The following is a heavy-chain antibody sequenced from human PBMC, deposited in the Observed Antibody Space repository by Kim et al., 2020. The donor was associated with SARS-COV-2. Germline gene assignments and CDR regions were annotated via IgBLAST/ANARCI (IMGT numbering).Heavy chain of an antibody. CDR2: ISGSGGST. V-gene: IGHV3-23*01. CDR3: AKGGAYYDILTGYSTFDY. CDR1: GFTFSSYA. D-gene: IGHD3-9*01. J-gene: IGHJ4*02. Sequence: GGSLRLSCAASGFTFSSYAMSWVRQAPGKGLEWVSAISGSGGSTYYADSVKGRFTISRDNSKNTLYLQMNSLRAEDTAVYYCAKGGAYYDILTGYSTFDYWGQGTLVTVSS.